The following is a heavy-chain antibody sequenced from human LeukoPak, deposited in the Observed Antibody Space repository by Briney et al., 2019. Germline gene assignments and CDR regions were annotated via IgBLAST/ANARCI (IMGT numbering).Heavy chain of an antibody. D-gene: IGHD3-9*01. V-gene: IGHV3-23*01. CDR2: ISGSGGST. CDR1: GFTFSSYA. J-gene: IGHJ4*02. Sequence: GGSLRLSCAASGFTFSSYAMSCVRQAPGKGLEWVSAISGSGGSTYYADSVKGRFTISRDNSKNTLYLRMNSLRAEDTAVYYCAKSDVPYYDILTLGYWGQGTLVTVSS. CDR3: AKSDVPYYDILTLGY.